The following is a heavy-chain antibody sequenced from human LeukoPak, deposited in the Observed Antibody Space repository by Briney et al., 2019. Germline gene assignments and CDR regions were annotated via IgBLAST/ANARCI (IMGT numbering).Heavy chain of an antibody. CDR2: IYYSGST. CDR3: ARRLGSTSSGYDY. Sequence: SETLSLTCTVSGGSISSSSYYWGWIRQPPGKGLEWIVSIYYSGSTYYNPSLKSRVTISVDTSKNQFSLKLSSVTASDTAVYYCARRLGSTSSGYDYWGQGTLVTVSS. V-gene: IGHV4-39*01. CDR1: GGSISSSSYY. D-gene: IGHD6-6*01. J-gene: IGHJ4*02.